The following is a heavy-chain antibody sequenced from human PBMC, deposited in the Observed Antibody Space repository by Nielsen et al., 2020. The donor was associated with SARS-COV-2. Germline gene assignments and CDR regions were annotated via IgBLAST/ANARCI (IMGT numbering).Heavy chain of an antibody. CDR2: IKHDGSEK. V-gene: IGHV3-7*01. CDR3: ARVAFWSGYDH. Sequence: GGSLRLSCVGSGFTFSSYGMTWFRQAPGKGLEWVANIKHDGSEKYYVDSVKGRFTISRDNAKSSLSLQMNSLTAEDTAVYYCARVAFWSGYDHWGQGALVTVSS. CDR1: GFTFSSYG. D-gene: IGHD3-3*01. J-gene: IGHJ5*02.